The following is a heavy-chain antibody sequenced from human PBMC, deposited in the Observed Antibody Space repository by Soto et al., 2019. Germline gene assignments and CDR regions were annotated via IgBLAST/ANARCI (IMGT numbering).Heavy chain of an antibody. CDR2: INPKIGDT. CDR1: GYTFTAYH. Sequence: QVRLVQSGAEVKEPGDSVRVSCEAPGYTFTAYHIHWVRQAPGQGLERMGWINPKIGDTGYAQDFQGRVSMTSDMSISTVYMELSRLTSDDTAIYYCARNMDYYYGRGSGNGHGVWGQGTTVTVFS. D-gene: IGHD3-10*02. CDR3: ARNMDYYYGRGSGNGHGV. V-gene: IGHV1-2*02. J-gene: IGHJ6*02.